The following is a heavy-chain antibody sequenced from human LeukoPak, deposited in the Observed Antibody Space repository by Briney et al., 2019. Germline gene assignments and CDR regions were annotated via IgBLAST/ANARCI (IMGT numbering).Heavy chain of an antibody. CDR1: GFTFSSYW. V-gene: IGHV3-7*01. CDR3: ASYGSRSYGAFDI. Sequence: GGSLRLSCADSGFTFSSYWMSWVRQAPGKGLEWVANIKQDGSEKYYVDSVKGRFTISRDNAKNSLYLQMNSLRAEDTAVYYCASYGSRSYGAFDIWGQGTMVTVSS. D-gene: IGHD3-10*01. CDR2: IKQDGSEK. J-gene: IGHJ3*02.